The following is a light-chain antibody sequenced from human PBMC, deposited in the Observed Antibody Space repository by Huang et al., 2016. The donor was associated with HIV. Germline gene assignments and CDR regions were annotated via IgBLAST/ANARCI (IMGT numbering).Light chain of an antibody. Sequence: DIVLTQTPLSSPVTLGQPASLSCRSSQSLAHSDGNTYLSWLQQRPGQPPRLLIYQIAKRFSGVPDRVSGSGAGTDFTLKISGVEAEDVAIYYCMQATQFPLTFGGGTKVEIK. V-gene: IGKV2-24*01. CDR3: MQATQFPLT. CDR1: QSLAHSDGNTY. J-gene: IGKJ4*01. CDR2: QIA.